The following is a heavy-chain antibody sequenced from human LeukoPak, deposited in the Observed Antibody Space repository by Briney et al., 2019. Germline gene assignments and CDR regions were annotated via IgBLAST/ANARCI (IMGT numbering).Heavy chain of an antibody. CDR2: IIPIFGTA. CDR3: ARSYYDFWSGYYRYDAFDI. V-gene: IGHV1-69*01. J-gene: IGHJ3*02. Sequence: ASVKVSCKASGGTFSSYAISRVRQAPGQGLEWMGGIIPIFGTANYAQKFQGRVTITADESTSTAYMELSSLRSEDTAVYYCARSYYDFWSGYYRYDAFDIWGQGTMVTVSS. CDR1: GGTFSSYA. D-gene: IGHD3-3*01.